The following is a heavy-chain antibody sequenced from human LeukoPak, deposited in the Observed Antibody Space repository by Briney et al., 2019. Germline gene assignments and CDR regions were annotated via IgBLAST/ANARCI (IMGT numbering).Heavy chain of an antibody. J-gene: IGHJ3*02. V-gene: IGHV3-30-3*01. CDR2: ISYDGSNK. CDR3: ARGKGEYYSTAFDI. Sequence: GRSLRLSCAASGFTFSSYAMHWVRQAPGKGLEWVAVISYDGSNKYYADSVKGRFTISRDNSKNTLYLQMNSLRAEDTAVYYCARGKGEYYSTAFDIWGQGTMVTVSS. D-gene: IGHD2/OR15-2a*01. CDR1: GFTFSSYA.